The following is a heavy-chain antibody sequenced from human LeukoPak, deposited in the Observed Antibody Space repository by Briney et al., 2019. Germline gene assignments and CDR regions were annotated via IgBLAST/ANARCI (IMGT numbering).Heavy chain of an antibody. Sequence: SGGSLRLSCVVSGFTFTNDYMSWVRQAPGKGLEWVAFINRDGTETHYVDSVKGRFTISRDNAKNSLYLRMNSLRAEDTALYYCAKDRERYYYYGMDVWGQGTTVTVSS. V-gene: IGHV3-7*03. CDR1: GFTFTNDY. CDR3: AKDRERYYYYGMDV. J-gene: IGHJ6*02. D-gene: IGHD1-26*01. CDR2: INRDGTET.